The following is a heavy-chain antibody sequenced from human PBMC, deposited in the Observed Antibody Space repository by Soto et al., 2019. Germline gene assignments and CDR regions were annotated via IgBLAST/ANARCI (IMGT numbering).Heavy chain of an antibody. CDR2: IYYSGST. Sequence: QVHLQESGPGLVKPSETLSLTCTVSGGSITSGGYCWTWIRQHPVKGLEWMGHIYYSGSTSYNPSLKSRITIAIDTSKNQFSLTLTTVTAADTAVYYCARDGDYFGSGSPPLLSRWGQGTLVTVSS. CDR3: ARDGDYFGSGSPPLLSR. J-gene: IGHJ4*02. CDR1: GGSITSGGYC. D-gene: IGHD3-10*01. V-gene: IGHV4-31*03.